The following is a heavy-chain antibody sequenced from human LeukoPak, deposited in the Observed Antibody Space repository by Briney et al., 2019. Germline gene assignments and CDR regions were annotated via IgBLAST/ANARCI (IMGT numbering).Heavy chain of an antibody. Sequence: GGPLRLSCAASGFTFSDYYMSWIRQAPGKGPEWVSYISSSSSYTNYADSVKGRFTISRDNAKNSLYLQMNSLRAEDTAVYYCARARGRSSHHDYWGQGTLVTVSS. CDR2: ISSSSSYT. J-gene: IGHJ4*02. CDR1: GFTFSDYY. V-gene: IGHV3-11*05. CDR3: ARARGRSSHHDY. D-gene: IGHD6-13*01.